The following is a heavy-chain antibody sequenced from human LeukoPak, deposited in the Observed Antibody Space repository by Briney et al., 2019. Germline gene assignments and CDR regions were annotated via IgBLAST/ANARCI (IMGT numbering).Heavy chain of an antibody. CDR1: EYTFTGYY. CDR2: INPNSGGT. V-gene: IGHV1-2*02. J-gene: IGHJ6*03. Sequence: GASVKVSCKASEYTFTGYYMHWVRQAPGQGLEWMGWINPNSGGTNYAQKFQGRVTMTRDTSISTAYMELSRLRSDDTAVYYCARELWFGDADYYYMDVWGKGTTVTVSS. D-gene: IGHD3-10*01. CDR3: ARELWFGDADYYYMDV.